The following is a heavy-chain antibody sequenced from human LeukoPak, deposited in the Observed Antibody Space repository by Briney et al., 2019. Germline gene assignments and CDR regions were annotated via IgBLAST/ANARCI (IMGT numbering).Heavy chain of an antibody. J-gene: IGHJ3*02. V-gene: IGHV3-30*18. CDR2: TLYDGSNK. CDR3: AKGYNWNYLGAFDI. Sequence: HSGGSLRLSCAASGFTFNNYGMHWVRQAPGKGLEWVAGTLYDGSNKYYADSVKGRFAISRDNSKNTLYLEMISLRAEDTAMYYCAKGYNWNYLGAFDIWGQGTMVTVSS. CDR1: GFTFNNYG. D-gene: IGHD1-7*01.